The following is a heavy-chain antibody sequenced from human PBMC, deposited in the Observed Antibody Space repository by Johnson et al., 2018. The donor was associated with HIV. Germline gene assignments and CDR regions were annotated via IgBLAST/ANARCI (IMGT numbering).Heavy chain of an antibody. CDR2: ISYDGSNK. Sequence: QVQLVESGGGLVKSGGSLRLSCAASGFTFSNYAVHWVRQAPGKGLEWVAVISYDGSNKYYADSVKGRFTISRDNSKNTLYLQMNSLRAEDTAVYYCAKKQWPEDDAFDIWGQGTMVTVSS. V-gene: IGHV3-30*18. D-gene: IGHD6-19*01. CDR1: GFTFSNYA. CDR3: AKKQWPEDDAFDI. J-gene: IGHJ3*02.